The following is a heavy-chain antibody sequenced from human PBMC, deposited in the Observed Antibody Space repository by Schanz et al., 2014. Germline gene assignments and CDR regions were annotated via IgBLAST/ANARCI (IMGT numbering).Heavy chain of an antibody. V-gene: IGHV1-69*09. J-gene: IGHJ4*02. Sequence: QVQLIQSGAEVKKPGASVKVSCTASGYTFTSYDINWVRQAPGQGLEWMGRIIPILGIANYAQKFQGRVTNTADKSTSTAYMDLSSLRPEATDVYYCARVCCDSPTDVWGQGTLVTVSS. CDR2: IIPILGIA. D-gene: IGHD2-21*02. CDR3: ARVCCDSPTDV. CDR1: GYTFTSYD.